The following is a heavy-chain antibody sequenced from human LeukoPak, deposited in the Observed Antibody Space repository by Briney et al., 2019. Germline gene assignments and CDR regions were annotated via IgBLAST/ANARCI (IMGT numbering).Heavy chain of an antibody. CDR2: IYPDDSGT. CDR1: GYTFTNYW. J-gene: IGHJ4*02. D-gene: IGHD1-26*01. CDR3: ALVPSGSYTGFDY. Sequence: GESLKISCKGSGYTFTNYWVGWVRQMPGKGLEWMGIIYPDDSGTRYSPSFQGQVTISADKSISTAYLQWSSLKASDTAMYYCALVPSGSYTGFDYWGQGTLVTVSS. V-gene: IGHV5-51*01.